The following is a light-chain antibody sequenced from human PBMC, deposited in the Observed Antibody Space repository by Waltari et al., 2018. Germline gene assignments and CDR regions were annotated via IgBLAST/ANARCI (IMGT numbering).Light chain of an antibody. CDR3: QQRAVWPPT. Sequence: VALTQTPATLSLSAGEGDTLSCRASQNINTFLAWYQKKPGQAPRLLIYDASNRATGVPVRFSGGGSGTDFTLTISSLEPEDFAVYYCQQRAVWPPTFGGGTKVEIK. CDR2: DAS. CDR1: QNINTF. V-gene: IGKV3-11*01. J-gene: IGKJ4*01.